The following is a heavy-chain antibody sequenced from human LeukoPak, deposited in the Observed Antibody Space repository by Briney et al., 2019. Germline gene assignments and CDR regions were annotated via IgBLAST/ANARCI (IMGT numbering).Heavy chain of an antibody. CDR3: ATLYDYVWGSYRPLGY. D-gene: IGHD3-16*02. V-gene: IGHV1-24*01. CDR2: FDPEDGET. CDR1: GGTFSRYA. Sequence: ASVKVSCKASGGTFSRYAISWVRQAPGQGLEWMGGFDPEDGETIYAQTFQGRVTMTEDTSTDTAYMELSSLRSEDTAVYYCATLYDYVWGSYRPLGYWGQGTLVTVSS. J-gene: IGHJ4*02.